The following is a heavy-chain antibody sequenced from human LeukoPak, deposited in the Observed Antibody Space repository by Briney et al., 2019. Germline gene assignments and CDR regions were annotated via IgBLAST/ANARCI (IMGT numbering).Heavy chain of an antibody. CDR3: ARVNWNPDY. D-gene: IGHD1-1*01. CDR2: IHHSGST. V-gene: IGHV4-38-2*01. Sequence: SETLPLTCAVSGYSIIRGYHWGWIRQPPGKGLEWIGSIHHSGSTYYNSSLKSRVTISEDTSKNQFSLKVSSVTAADTAVYYCARVNWNPDYWGQGTLVAVSS. J-gene: IGHJ4*02. CDR1: GYSIIRGYH.